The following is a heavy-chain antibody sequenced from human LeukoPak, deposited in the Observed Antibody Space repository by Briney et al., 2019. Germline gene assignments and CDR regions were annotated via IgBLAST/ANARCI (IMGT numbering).Heavy chain of an antibody. Sequence: GGSLRLSCAASGLTFSSHAMQWVHQAPGKGLEWVAVISHDGSDKHYTDSVKGRFTISRDNSRNTLYLQMNGLRAEDTAVYYCAREPGPGYFDYWGQGTLVTVSS. CDR3: AREPGPGYFDY. J-gene: IGHJ4*02. V-gene: IGHV3-30-3*01. D-gene: IGHD1-14*01. CDR1: GLTFSSHA. CDR2: ISHDGSDK.